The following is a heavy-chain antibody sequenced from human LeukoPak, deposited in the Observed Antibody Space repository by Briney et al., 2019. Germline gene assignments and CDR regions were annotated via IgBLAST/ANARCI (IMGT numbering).Heavy chain of an antibody. V-gene: IGHV3-30*02. CDR2: IRYDGSNR. D-gene: IGHD3-22*01. CDR1: GFTFTSHG. Sequence: GGSLRLSCAASGFTFTSHGMHWVRQAPGKGLEWVAFIRYDGSNRNYADSVRGRFTISRDNSRNTLYLQMNSLRAEDTAVYYCAKGGYSYDSSGHNYFDYWGQGTLVTVSS. CDR3: AKGGYSYDSSGHNYFDY. J-gene: IGHJ4*02.